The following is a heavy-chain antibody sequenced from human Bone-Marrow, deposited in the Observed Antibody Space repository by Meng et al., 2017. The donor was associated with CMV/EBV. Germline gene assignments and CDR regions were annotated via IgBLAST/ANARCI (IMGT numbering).Heavy chain of an antibody. CDR3: ASLYSYHYLKY. D-gene: IGHD5-18*01. CDR2: ISSSSSYI. J-gene: IGHJ4*02. CDR1: GFTFSSYS. V-gene: IGHV3-21*04. Sequence: GESLKISCAASGFTFSSYSMNWVRQAPGKGLEWVSSISSSSSYIYYADSVKGRFTISRDNAKNSLYLQMNSLRAEDTAVYYCASLYSYHYLKYWGQGNLVTVSS.